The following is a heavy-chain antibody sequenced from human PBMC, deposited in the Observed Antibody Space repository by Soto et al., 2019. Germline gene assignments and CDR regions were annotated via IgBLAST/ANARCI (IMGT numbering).Heavy chain of an antibody. Sequence: ASVKVSCNASGYTFTGYYMHWVRQAPGQGLEWMGWINPNSGGTNYAQKFQGWVTMTRDTSISTAYMELSRLRSDDTAVYYRARENSEGFGELGNAFDIWGQGTMVTVSS. V-gene: IGHV1-2*04. J-gene: IGHJ3*02. CDR3: ARENSEGFGELGNAFDI. D-gene: IGHD3-10*01. CDR1: GYTFTGYY. CDR2: INPNSGGT.